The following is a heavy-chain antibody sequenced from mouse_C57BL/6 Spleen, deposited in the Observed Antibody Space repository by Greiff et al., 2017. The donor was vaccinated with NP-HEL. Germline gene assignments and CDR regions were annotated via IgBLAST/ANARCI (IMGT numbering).Heavy chain of an antibody. CDR1: GYTFTTYP. CDR3: ARKGGWSYAMDY. D-gene: IGHD1-1*02. CDR2: FHPYNDDT. J-gene: IGHJ4*01. V-gene: IGHV1-47*01. Sequence: VQVVESGAELVKPGASVKMSCKASGYTFTTYPIEWMKQNHGKSLEWIGNFHPYNDDTKYNEKFKGKATLTVEKSSSTVYLELSRLTSDDSAVYYCARKGGWSYAMDYWGQGTSVTVSS.